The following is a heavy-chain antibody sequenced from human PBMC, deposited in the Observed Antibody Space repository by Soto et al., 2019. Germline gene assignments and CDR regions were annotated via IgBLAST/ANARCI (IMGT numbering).Heavy chain of an antibody. CDR1: GYTFTSYA. V-gene: IGHV1-3*01. CDR3: ARSSSWAVAGTGNDY. CDR2: INAGNGNT. J-gene: IGHJ4*02. Sequence: GASVKVSCKASGYTFTSYAMHWVRQAPGQRLEWMGWINAGNGNTKYSQKFQGRVTITRDTSASTAYMELSSLRSEDTAVYYCARSSSWAVAGTGNDYWGQGTLVTVSS. D-gene: IGHD6-19*01.